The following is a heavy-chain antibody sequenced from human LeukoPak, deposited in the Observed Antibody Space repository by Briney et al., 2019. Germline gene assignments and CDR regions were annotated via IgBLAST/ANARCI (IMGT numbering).Heavy chain of an antibody. D-gene: IGHD5-24*01. Sequence: GGSLRLSCAASGFTFSSYLMSCVRQAPGKGLEWVANIHEDGSDKYYVDSVKGRFTVSRDNAKDSLYLQMNSLRAEDTAVYYCARILRLHTPRAFDIWGQGTMVTVSS. V-gene: IGHV3-7*05. CDR3: ARILRLHTPRAFDI. CDR1: GFTFSSYL. J-gene: IGHJ3*02. CDR2: IHEDGSDK.